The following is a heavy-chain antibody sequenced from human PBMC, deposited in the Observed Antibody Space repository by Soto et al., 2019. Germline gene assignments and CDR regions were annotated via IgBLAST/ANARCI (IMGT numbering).Heavy chain of an antibody. V-gene: IGHV3-7*03. D-gene: IGHD2-2*01. Sequence: EVQLVESGGGLVQPGGSLRLSCAASGFTFSSYWMSWVRQAPGKGLEWVANIKQDGSEKYYVDSVKGRFTISRDNAKNSLYLQMNSLRAEDTAVYYCARDHIVVVPAAISFWEETTGNYHYYGMDVWGQGTTVTVSS. CDR3: ARDHIVVVPAAISFWEETTGNYHYYGMDV. CDR1: GFTFSSYW. J-gene: IGHJ6*02. CDR2: IKQDGSEK.